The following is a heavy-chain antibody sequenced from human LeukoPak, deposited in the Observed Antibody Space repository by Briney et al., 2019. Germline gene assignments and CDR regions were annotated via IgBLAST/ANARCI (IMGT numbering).Heavy chain of an antibody. CDR3: TRIRSSSGWYEPFDY. J-gene: IGHJ4*02. CDR1: GFTFSSYA. CDR2: ISYDGSNK. V-gene: IGHV3-30-3*01. D-gene: IGHD6-19*01. Sequence: PGGSLRLSCAASGFTFSSYAMHWVRQAPGKGLEWVAVISYDGSNKYYADSVKGRLTISRDNSKNTLYLQMNSLSAEDTAVYYCTRIRSSSGWYEPFDYWGQGTMVTV.